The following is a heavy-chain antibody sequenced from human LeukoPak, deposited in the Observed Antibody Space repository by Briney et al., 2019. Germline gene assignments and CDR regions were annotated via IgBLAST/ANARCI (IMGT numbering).Heavy chain of an antibody. V-gene: IGHV1-2*02. D-gene: IGHD1-26*01. CDR1: GYTFTGYY. CDR3: VREWELPRTNWFDP. Sequence: GASVKVSCKASGYTFTGYYMHWVRQAPGQGLEWMGWINPNSGGTNYAQKFQGRVTMTRDTSISTAYMELSRLRSDDTAVYYCVREWELPRTNWFDPWGQGTLVTVSS. J-gene: IGHJ5*02. CDR2: INPNSGGT.